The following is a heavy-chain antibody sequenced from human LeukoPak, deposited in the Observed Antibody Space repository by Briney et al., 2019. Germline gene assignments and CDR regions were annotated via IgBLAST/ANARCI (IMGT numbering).Heavy chain of an antibody. CDR2: TYDSGSS. D-gene: IGHD2-2*01. J-gene: IGHJ4*02. CDR3: ARGWASSWYYFDF. Sequence: SETLSLTCAVSGGSMRNYYWSWIRQPPGKGLEEIGYTYDSGSSSYNPSLRSRVSISIDTSKNQFSLNLSSVTAADTAVYYCARGWASSWYYFDFWGQGTLVTVSS. V-gene: IGHV4-59*01. CDR1: GGSMRNYY.